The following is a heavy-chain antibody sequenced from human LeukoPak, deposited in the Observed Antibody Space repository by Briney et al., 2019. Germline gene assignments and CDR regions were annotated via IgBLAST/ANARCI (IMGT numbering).Heavy chain of an antibody. CDR3: AREGGPYRPLDY. CDR1: GGSISNYH. Sequence: SETLSLTCTVSGGSISNYHWTWVRQPPGKGLEWIGEVNLQGSTNYNPSLMGRVAISVDTSENHISLQLTSVTAADTAVYYCAREGGPYRPLDYSGQGTLVTVSS. V-gene: IGHV4-34*01. CDR2: VNLQGST. J-gene: IGHJ4*02.